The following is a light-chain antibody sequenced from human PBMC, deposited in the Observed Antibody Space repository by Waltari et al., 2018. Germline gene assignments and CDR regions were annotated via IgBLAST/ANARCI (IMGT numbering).Light chain of an antibody. CDR1: QDTSNY. CDR2: DAS. J-gene: IGKJ1*01. Sequence: IQMTQSPSSLSASVGDRVTITCQASQDTSNYLNWYQQKTGKAPKLLIYDASNLETGVTSRFSGSGSGTDVTFTISSLQPEDIATYYCQQYDNLQWTFGQGTKVEIK. CDR3: QQYDNLQWT. V-gene: IGKV1-33*01.